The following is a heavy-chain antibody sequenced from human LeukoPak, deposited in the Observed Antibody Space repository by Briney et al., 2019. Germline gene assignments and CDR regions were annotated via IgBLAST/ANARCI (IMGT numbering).Heavy chain of an antibody. CDR1: GDSVSSNSAA. CDR2: TYYRSKWYN. Sequence: SQTLSLTCAISGDSVSSNSAAWNWIRQSPSRGLKWLGRTYYRSKWYNDYAVSVKSRITINPDTPKNQFSLQLNSVTPEDTAVYYCARDRYCGGGSCYQLSYFDYWGQGTLVTVSS. V-gene: IGHV6-1*01. J-gene: IGHJ4*02. CDR3: ARDRYCGGGSCYQLSYFDY. D-gene: IGHD2-15*01.